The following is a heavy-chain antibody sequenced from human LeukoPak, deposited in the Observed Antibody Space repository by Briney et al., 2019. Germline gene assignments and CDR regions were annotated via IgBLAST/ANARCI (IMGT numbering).Heavy chain of an antibody. CDR1: GFTFSSYS. D-gene: IGHD3-22*01. CDR3: AGRYYYDSSGYLYYMDV. J-gene: IGHJ6*03. V-gene: IGHV3-21*01. Sequence: GGSLRLSCAASGFTFSSYSMNWVRQAPGKGLEWVSSISSSSSSSYIYYADSVKGRFTISRDNAKNSLYLQMNSLRAEDTAVYYCAGRYYYDSSGYLYYMDVWGKGTTVTVSS. CDR2: ISSSSSSSYI.